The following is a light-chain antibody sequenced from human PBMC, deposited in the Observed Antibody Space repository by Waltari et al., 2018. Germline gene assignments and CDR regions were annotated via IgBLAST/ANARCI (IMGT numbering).Light chain of an antibody. J-gene: IGKJ4*01. Sequence: EVVMTQPPAALSVSPGERVTLPCKASQNIDNNLAWYQQKRGQSPRLLIYGASTRATGVPARFSGSGSGTEFTLTISSLQSEDCAVFYCQQYNRWPPLTFGGGTKVEIK. CDR1: QNIDNN. V-gene: IGKV3-15*01. CDR3: QQYNRWPPLT. CDR2: GAS.